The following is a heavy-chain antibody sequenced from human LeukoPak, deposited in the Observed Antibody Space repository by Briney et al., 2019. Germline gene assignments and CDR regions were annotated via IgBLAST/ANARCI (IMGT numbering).Heavy chain of an antibody. CDR3: VRGQYCSGGNCYDTFDI. D-gene: IGHD2-15*01. J-gene: IGHJ3*02. CDR1: GFIFSSYW. Sequence: PGGSLRLSCAASGFIFSSYWMHWVRQAPGKGLVWVSRINSDESSTSYADSVKGRFTISRDNAKNTLYLQMNSLRAEDTAVYYCVRGQYCSGGNCYDTFDIWGQGTLVTVSS. V-gene: IGHV3-74*01. CDR2: INSDESST.